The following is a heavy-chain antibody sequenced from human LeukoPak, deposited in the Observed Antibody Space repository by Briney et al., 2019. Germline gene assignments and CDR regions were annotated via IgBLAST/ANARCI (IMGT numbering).Heavy chain of an antibody. CDR1: GFTFSSYW. CDR2: IASDGSST. J-gene: IGHJ4*02. CDR3: ARGRPHGNDY. Sequence: GGSLRLSCAASGFTFSSYWMNWVRQAPGKGLVWVSRIASDGSSTAYADSVKGRFSISRDNAKNTLYLQMNGLRVEDTAVYYCARGRPHGNDYWGQGTLVTVSS. V-gene: IGHV3-74*01. D-gene: IGHD4-23*01.